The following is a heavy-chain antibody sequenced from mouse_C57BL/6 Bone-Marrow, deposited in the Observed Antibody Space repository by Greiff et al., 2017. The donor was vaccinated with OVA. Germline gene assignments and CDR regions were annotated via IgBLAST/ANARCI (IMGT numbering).Heavy chain of an antibody. D-gene: IGHD1-1*01. CDR3: ARLDYYGSSYCAMDY. CDR2: ISNGGGST. CDR1: GFTFSDYY. Sequence: EVQVVESGGGLVQPGGSLKLSCAASGFTFSDYYMYWVRQTPEKRLEWVAYISNGGGSTYYPDTVKGRFTISRDNAKNTLYLQMSRLKSEDTAMYYCARLDYYGSSYCAMDYWGQGTSVTVSS. V-gene: IGHV5-12*01. J-gene: IGHJ4*01.